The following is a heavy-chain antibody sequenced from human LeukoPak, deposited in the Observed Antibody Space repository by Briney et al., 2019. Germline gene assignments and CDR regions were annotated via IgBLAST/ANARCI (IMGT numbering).Heavy chain of an antibody. V-gene: IGHV1-18*01. J-gene: IGHJ4*02. CDR3: ARDRAVRGLRTCLGY. CDR1: GYTFTSYG. D-gene: IGHD3-10*01. Sequence: ASVKVSCKASGYTFTSYGISWVRQAPGQGLEWMGWISAYNGNTNYAQKLQGRVTMTTDTSTSTAYMELRSLRSDDTAVCYCARDRAVRGLRTCLGYWGQGTLVTVSS. CDR2: ISAYNGNT.